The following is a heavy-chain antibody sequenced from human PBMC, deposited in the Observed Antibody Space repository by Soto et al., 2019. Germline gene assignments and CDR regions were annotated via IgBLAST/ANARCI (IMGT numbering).Heavy chain of an antibody. CDR1: GYAFTNCG. CDR3: ARGVTPIDY. J-gene: IGHJ4*02. D-gene: IGHD2-21*02. V-gene: IGHV1-18*01. Sequence: GASVKVSCKASGYAFTNCGISWVRQAPGQGLEWMGWISAYNGNTNYAQNFQGRVTMTTDTSTSTAYMELRSLRSDDTAVYYCARGVTPIDYWGQGTLVTVSS. CDR2: ISAYNGNT.